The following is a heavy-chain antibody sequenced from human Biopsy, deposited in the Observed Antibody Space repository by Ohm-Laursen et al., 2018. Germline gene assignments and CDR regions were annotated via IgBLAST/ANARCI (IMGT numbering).Heavy chain of an antibody. Sequence: SETLSLTCTVSGDSVTKYYWSWIRQPPGQGLEWIGHIYYSVMTNYNSSLQSRVSISVDTSRNQVSLTLSSVTAADTAVYYCARDSGILNYGNFKYYHYYGMDVWGQGTKVTVSS. D-gene: IGHD4-11*01. CDR2: IYYSVMT. CDR3: ARDSGILNYGNFKYYHYYGMDV. J-gene: IGHJ6*02. CDR1: GDSVTKYY. V-gene: IGHV4-59*02.